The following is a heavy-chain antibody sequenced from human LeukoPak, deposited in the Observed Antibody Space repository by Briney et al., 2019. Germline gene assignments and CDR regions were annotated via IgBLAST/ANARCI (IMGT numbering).Heavy chain of an antibody. CDR3: AKEGGQWLLPFLCDY. J-gene: IGHJ4*02. CDR2: IYSGGST. D-gene: IGHD6-19*01. CDR1: GFTVSSNY. Sequence: PGGSLRLSCAASGFTVSSNYMTWVRQAPEKGLEWVSVIYSGGSTYYADSVKGRFTISRDNSKNTLYLQMNSLRAEDTAVYYCAKEGGQWLLPFLCDYWGQGTLVAVSS. V-gene: IGHV3-53*01.